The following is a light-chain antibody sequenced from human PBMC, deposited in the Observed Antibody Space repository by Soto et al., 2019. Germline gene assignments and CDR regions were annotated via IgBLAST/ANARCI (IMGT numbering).Light chain of an antibody. Sequence: QSVLTQPAAVSGSPGQSITISCIGSNSDIGTYNLVSWYRQHPGKVPKLLIYEGSRRPSGISNRFSGSKSGNTASLTISGLQAEDEADYYCYSKERGGSLVFGTGTKVTVL. CDR1: NSDIGTYNL. CDR3: YSKERGGSLV. CDR2: EGS. J-gene: IGLJ1*01. V-gene: IGLV2-23*01.